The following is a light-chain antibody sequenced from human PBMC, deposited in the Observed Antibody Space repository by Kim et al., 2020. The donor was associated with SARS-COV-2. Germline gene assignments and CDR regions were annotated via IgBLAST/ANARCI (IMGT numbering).Light chain of an antibody. CDR2: DTS. V-gene: IGKV1-5*01. CDR1: ESTGSW. J-gene: IGKJ2*01. Sequence: SASVGDRVTITCRASESTGSWLAWYQQKPGIAPKVLIYDTSTLESGVPSRFSGSGTGTFFTLTISSLQPGDSATYYCQQYQASPYTFGQGTKLEI. CDR3: QQYQASPYT.